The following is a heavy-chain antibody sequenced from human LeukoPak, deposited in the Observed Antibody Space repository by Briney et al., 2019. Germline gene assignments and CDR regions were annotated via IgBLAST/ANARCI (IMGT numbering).Heavy chain of an antibody. J-gene: IGHJ5*02. Sequence: SVKVSCKASDYTFTKYGLSWVRQTPGQGLEWMGWISTYNGNTIYAQKFQVRVTMTTDTSTSTAYMELRSLRSDDTTVYYCARTPRYDFWSGYSNWFDPWGQGTLVTVSS. CDR2: ISTYNGNT. D-gene: IGHD3-3*01. CDR3: ARTPRYDFWSGYSNWFDP. V-gene: IGHV1-18*01. CDR1: DYTFTKYG.